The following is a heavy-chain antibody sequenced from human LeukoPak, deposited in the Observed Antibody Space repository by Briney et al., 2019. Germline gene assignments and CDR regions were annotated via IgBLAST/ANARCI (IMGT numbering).Heavy chain of an antibody. CDR1: GFTFYTYS. D-gene: IGHD4-17*01. J-gene: IGHJ3*02. CDR3: ARDRIIYGDYGDAFDI. CDR2: ISSSSNYI. V-gene: IGHV3-21*01. Sequence: GGSLRLSCAASGFTFYTYSMNWVRQAPGKGLEWVSSISSSSNYIYYADSVKGRFTISRNNAKNSLYLQMNSLRAEDTAVYYCARDRIIYGDYGDAFDIWGQGTMITVSS.